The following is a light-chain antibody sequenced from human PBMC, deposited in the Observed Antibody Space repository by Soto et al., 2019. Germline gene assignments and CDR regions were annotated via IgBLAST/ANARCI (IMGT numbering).Light chain of an antibody. Sequence: IQVTQSPSSLSASVGDRVTITCRASQSISSYLNWYQQKPGKAPKLLIYKASTLKSGVPSRFSGSASGTEFTLTISSLQPDDFATYYCQHYNSYSEAFGQGTEVDIK. CDR3: QHYNSYSEA. CDR1: QSISSY. V-gene: IGKV1-5*03. J-gene: IGKJ1*01. CDR2: KAS.